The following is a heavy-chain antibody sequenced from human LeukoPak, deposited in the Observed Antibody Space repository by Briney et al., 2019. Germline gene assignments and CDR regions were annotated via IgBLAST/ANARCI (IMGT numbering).Heavy chain of an antibody. CDR3: ARHLGTSWYRPLDS. CDR2: LYFSGST. V-gene: IGHV4-39*01. Sequence: PSETLSLTCTVSGGSIGSGTYYWGWIRQTPGKGLECIGSLYFSGSTFYNPSLRSRVIISVDTSKNQFSLKLTSVTAADTAVYYCARHLGTSWYRPLDSWGQGILVTVSS. J-gene: IGHJ4*02. D-gene: IGHD6-13*01. CDR1: GGSIGSGTYY.